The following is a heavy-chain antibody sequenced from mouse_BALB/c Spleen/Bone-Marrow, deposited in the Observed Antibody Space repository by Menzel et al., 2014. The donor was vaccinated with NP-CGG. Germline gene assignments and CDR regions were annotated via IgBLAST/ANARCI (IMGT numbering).Heavy chain of an antibody. Sequence: DVQLVESGAELVKPGASVKLSCTASGFNIKDTYMHWVKQRPEQGLEWIGRIDPANGNTKYDPQFQGKATIIADTSSNKAFLQRSSLASEDTAVYFCAYGSSYGEFEYWGQCTPLTVSS. V-gene: IGHV14-3*02. D-gene: IGHD1-1*01. J-gene: IGHJ2*01. CDR3: AYGSSYGEFEY. CDR1: GFNIKDTY. CDR2: IDPANGNT.